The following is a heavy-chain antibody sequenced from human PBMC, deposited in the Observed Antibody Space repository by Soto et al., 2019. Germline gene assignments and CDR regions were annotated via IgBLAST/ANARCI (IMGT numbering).Heavy chain of an antibody. CDR1: GGSISSSSYY. V-gene: IGHV4-39*01. Sequence: SETLSLTCTVSGGSISSSSYYWVWIRQPPGKGLEWIGSIYYSGSTYYNPSLKSRVTISVDTSKNQFSLKLSSVTAADTAVYYCARRNSKVYYGMDVWGQGTTVTVSS. J-gene: IGHJ6*02. CDR3: ARRNSKVYYGMDV. D-gene: IGHD4-4*01. CDR2: IYYSGST.